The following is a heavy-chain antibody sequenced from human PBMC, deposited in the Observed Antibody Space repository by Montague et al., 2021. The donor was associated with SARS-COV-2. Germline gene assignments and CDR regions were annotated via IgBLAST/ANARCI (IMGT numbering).Heavy chain of an antibody. CDR3: ARAERGSCGDGNCYQYFFNY. CDR1: GDSVSTHSGT. V-gene: IGHV6-1*01. D-gene: IGHD2-15*01. J-gene: IGHJ4*02. Sequence: CAISGDSVSTHSGTWNWVRLSPSRGLEWLGRTCYRSEWYSDYSVSVKSRISINPDTSKNQFSLQLNSVTPEDTAAYYCARAERGSCGDGNCYQYFFNYWGQGTLVTVSS. CDR2: TCYRSEWYS.